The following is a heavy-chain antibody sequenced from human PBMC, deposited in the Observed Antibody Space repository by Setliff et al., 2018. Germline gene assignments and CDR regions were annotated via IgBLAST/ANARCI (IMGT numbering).Heavy chain of an antibody. CDR1: GFNFNLYN. D-gene: IGHD2-15*01. CDR3: VRDEVNCSGSKCYSGFDS. Sequence: PGGSLRLSCEASGFNFNLYNMNWVRQAPGKGLEWISYIISNSLTIHYADSVRGRFTISRDNARNSLYLQMSNLRAEDTAVYYCVRDEVNCSGSKCYSGFDSWARDPWSPSPQ. CDR2: IISNSLTI. V-gene: IGHV3-48*01. J-gene: IGHJ4*02.